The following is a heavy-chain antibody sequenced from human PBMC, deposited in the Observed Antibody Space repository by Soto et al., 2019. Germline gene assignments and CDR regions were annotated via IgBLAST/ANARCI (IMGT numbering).Heavy chain of an antibody. Sequence: SRTLACATPGFTFNYCGLHWVRQAPGKGLEWVAVISYDGGNRYYADSVKGRFTISRDNPKNTLYLQMNSLRPEDTAVYYCAKILGYCSSSSCSNAFYYYYGMGVWRERPTVT. CDR1: GFTFNYCG. V-gene: IGHV3-30*18. J-gene: IGHJ6*01. CDR2: ISYDGGNR. CDR3: AKILGYCSSSSCSNAFYYYYGMGV. D-gene: IGHD2-2*01.